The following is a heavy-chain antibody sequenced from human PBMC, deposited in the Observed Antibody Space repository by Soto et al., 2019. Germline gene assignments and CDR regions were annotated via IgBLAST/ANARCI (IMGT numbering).Heavy chain of an antibody. Sequence: QVQLQESGPGLVKPSQTLSLTCTVSGGSISSGGYYWSWIRQHPGKGLEWIGYIYYSGSTYYNPSTKRRVTISVDTYKNQFSLKLSAVTAADTAVYYCARIDSSGYQLLFDYWGQGTLVTVSS. CDR2: IYYSGST. CDR1: GGSISSGGYY. D-gene: IGHD3-22*01. CDR3: ARIDSSGYQLLFDY. V-gene: IGHV4-31*03. J-gene: IGHJ4*02.